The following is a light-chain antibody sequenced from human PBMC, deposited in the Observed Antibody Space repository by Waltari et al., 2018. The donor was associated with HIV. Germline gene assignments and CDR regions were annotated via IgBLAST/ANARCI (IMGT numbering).Light chain of an antibody. CDR1: NNAIGADKS. CDR2: DVT. J-gene: IGLJ2*01. CDR3: GSSTNSNIVL. V-gene: IGLV2-14*01. Sequence: QSALTQTASVSASPGQSITISCTGINNAIGADKSVSWYQQHPGKVTKLLIYDVTNLPAGVSGRFSGSKSVNTASLTISWLQPDDEADYYCGSSTNSNIVLFGGGTKLTVL.